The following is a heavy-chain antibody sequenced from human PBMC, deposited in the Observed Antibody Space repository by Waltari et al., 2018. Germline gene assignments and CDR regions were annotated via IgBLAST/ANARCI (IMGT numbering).Heavy chain of an antibody. CDR3: ARGRITMVQGVSGWFDP. D-gene: IGHD3-10*01. Sequence: QVQLQESGPGLVKPSQTLSLTCTVSGGSISSGDYYWSWIRQPPGKGLEWIGYIYYSGSTYYNPSLKSRVTISVDTSKNQFSLKLSSVTAADTAVYYCARGRITMVQGVSGWFDPWGQGTLVTVSS. V-gene: IGHV4-30-4*08. CDR2: IYYSGST. J-gene: IGHJ5*02. CDR1: GGSISSGDYY.